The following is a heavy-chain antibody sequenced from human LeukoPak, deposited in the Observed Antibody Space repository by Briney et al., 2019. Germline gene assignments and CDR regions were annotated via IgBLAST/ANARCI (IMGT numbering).Heavy chain of an antibody. CDR1: GFTFSSYA. CDR3: AKGPGQWLVPGAFDY. V-gene: IGHV3-23*01. CDR2: ISGSGGST. Sequence: GGSLRLSCAASGFTFSSYAVSWVRQAPGKGLEWVSAISGSGGSTYYADSVKGRFTISRDNSKNTLYLQMNSLRAEDTAVYYCAKGPGQWLVPGAFDYWGQGTLVTVSS. D-gene: IGHD6-19*01. J-gene: IGHJ4*02.